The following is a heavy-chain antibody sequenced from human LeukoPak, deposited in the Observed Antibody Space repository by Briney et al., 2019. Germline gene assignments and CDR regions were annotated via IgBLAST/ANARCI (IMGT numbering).Heavy chain of an antibody. J-gene: IGHJ3*02. Sequence: GGSLRLSCTTSGFSFGDYAMSWFRQAPGKGLEWVSSINSDSTNMYYTDSVKGRFTVSRDNAKNSLYLQMNSLRAEDTAVYYCARVKGRNAFDIWGQGTMVTVSS. CDR2: INSDSTNM. CDR1: GFSFGDYA. V-gene: IGHV3-21*01. CDR3: ARVKGRNAFDI.